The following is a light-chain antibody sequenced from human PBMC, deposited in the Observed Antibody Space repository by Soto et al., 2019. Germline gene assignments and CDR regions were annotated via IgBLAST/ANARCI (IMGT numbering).Light chain of an antibody. CDR3: QQYGSSPPYT. Sequence: EIVLTQSPGTLSLSPGERATLSCRASQSVSSGYLAWYQQKPGQAPRLLIYGASSRATGIPDRISGSGSGTDFTLTISRLEPEDFAVYYCQQYGSSPPYTCGQGTKLEIK. V-gene: IGKV3-20*01. CDR1: QSVSSGY. J-gene: IGKJ2*01. CDR2: GAS.